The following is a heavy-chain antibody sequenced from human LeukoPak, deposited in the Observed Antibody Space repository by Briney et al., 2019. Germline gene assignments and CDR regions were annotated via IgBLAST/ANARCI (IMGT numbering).Heavy chain of an antibody. J-gene: IGHJ6*02. CDR3: AREGVQLERRISNVLYYYYGMDV. Sequence: ASVKVSCKASGYTFTSYGISWVRQAPGQGLEWMGWISAYNGNTNYAQKLQGRVTMTTDTSTSTAYTELRSLRSDDTAVYYCAREGVQLERRISNVLYYYYGMDVWGQGTTVTVSS. CDR1: GYTFTSYG. D-gene: IGHD1-1*01. V-gene: IGHV1-18*01. CDR2: ISAYNGNT.